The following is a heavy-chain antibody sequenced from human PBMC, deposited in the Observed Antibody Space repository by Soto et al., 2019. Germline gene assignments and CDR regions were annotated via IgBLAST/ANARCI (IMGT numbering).Heavy chain of an antibody. CDR1: GFTFDAYA. Sequence: EVQLVESGGGLVQPGRSLRLSCAASGFTFDAYAMHWVRQAPGKGLEWVSSINWNSGDIGYADSVKGRFTISRDNAKKXLXXXXXXLXPXXXALYYCTCSEPYNSGWYGYXQHWGQGTLVTV. J-gene: IGHJ1*01. D-gene: IGHD6-19*01. V-gene: IGHV3-9*01. CDR3: TCSEPYNSGWYGYXQH. CDR2: INWNSGDI.